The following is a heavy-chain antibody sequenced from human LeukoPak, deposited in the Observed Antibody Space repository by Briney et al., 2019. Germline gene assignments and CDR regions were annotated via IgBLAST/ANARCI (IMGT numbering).Heavy chain of an antibody. J-gene: IGHJ5*02. D-gene: IGHD3-22*01. Sequence: SETLSLTCTVSGGSISSGGYYWSWIRQHPGKGLEWIGYIYYSGSTYYNPSLKSRVTISVDTSKNQFSLKLTSVTAADTAVYYCARQRIYSDSSGYYFDWIDPWGQGTLVTVSS. CDR2: IYYSGST. CDR1: GGSISSGGYY. V-gene: IGHV4-31*03. CDR3: ARQRIYSDSSGYYFDWIDP.